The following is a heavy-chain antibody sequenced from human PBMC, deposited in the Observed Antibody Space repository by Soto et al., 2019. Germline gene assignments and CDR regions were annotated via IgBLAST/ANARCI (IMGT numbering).Heavy chain of an antibody. J-gene: IGHJ4*02. Sequence: PGGSLRLSCAASGFTFSSYAMSWVRQAPGKGLEWVSAISGSGGSIGYADSVKGRFTISRDNAKNSLYLQMNSLRAEDTALYYCAKDTFDIVATIVFDYWGQGTLVTVSS. V-gene: IGHV3-23*01. CDR2: ISGSGGSI. CDR1: GFTFSSYA. D-gene: IGHD5-12*01. CDR3: AKDTFDIVATIVFDY.